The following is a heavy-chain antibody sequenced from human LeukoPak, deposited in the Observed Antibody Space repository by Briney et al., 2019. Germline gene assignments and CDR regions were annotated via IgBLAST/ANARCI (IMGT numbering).Heavy chain of an antibody. CDR1: GGSFRGYS. CDR2: INQSGIT. Sequence: SETLSLACTVYGGSFRGYSWTWIRQPPGRELEWIGEINQSGITNYKSSLKSRVTISLDTFKNHLSLNLTSVTAADTAAYYCARGVLRYVDWQLRYFDAWGQGTLVSVSS. J-gene: IGHJ5*02. V-gene: IGHV4-34*01. D-gene: IGHD3-9*01. CDR3: ARGVLRYVDWQLRYFDA.